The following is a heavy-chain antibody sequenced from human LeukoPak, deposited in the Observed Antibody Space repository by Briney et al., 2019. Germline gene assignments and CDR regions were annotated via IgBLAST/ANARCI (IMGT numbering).Heavy chain of an antibody. D-gene: IGHD2-2*01. CDR3: ARGFRAYYSSTSCYGAFDI. Sequence: SETLSLTCAVYGGSFSGYYWSWIRQPPGKGLEWIGEINHSGSTNYNPSLKSRVTISVDTSKNQFSLKLSSVTAADTAVYYCARGFRAYYSSTSCYGAFDIWGQGTMVTVSS. CDR2: INHSGST. V-gene: IGHV4-34*01. J-gene: IGHJ3*02. CDR1: GGSFSGYY.